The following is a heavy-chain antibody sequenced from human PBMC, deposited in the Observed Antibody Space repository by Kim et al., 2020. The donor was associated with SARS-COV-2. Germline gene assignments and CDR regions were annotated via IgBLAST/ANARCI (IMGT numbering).Heavy chain of an antibody. CDR2: MNPKTGDT. CDR3: AREGGNLEGATGAHYY. V-gene: IGHV1-2*06. J-gene: IGHJ4*02. D-gene: IGHD1-26*01. CDR1: GYTFTGNH. Sequence: ASVKVSCEASGYTFTGNHMHWVRQAPGEVLEWMGRMNPKTGDTKYAQKFHGRVTMTRDTSTSTAYMYLSSLRSDDTAVYYCAREGGNLEGATGAHYYWGQGTLVTVSS.